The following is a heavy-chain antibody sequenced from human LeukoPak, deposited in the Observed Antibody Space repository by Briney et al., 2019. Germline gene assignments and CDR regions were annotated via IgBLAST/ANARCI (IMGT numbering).Heavy chain of an antibody. CDR3: ATYRQVLLPFES. Sequence: GGSLRLSCAASGFTFSSYYMSWVRQAPGKGLEWVSSIFPSGGEIHYADSVRGRFTISRDNSKSILSLQMNSLRAEDTAIYYCATYRQVLLPFESWGQGTLVTVSS. CDR2: IFPSGGEI. CDR1: GFTFSSYY. V-gene: IGHV3-23*01. D-gene: IGHD5-18*01. J-gene: IGHJ4*02.